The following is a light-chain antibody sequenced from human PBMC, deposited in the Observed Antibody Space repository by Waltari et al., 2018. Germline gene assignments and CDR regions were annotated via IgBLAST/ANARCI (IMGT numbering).Light chain of an antibody. CDR2: DAS. Sequence: EIVLTQSSATLSWSPGARATLSCRDSQSVSSYLAWSQHKPGQAPRLLIYDASNRATGIPARFSGSGSGTDFTLTISSLEPEDFAVYYCQQRSNWPGTFGQGTKVEIK. CDR3: QQRSNWPGT. J-gene: IGKJ1*01. V-gene: IGKV3-11*01. CDR1: QSVSSY.